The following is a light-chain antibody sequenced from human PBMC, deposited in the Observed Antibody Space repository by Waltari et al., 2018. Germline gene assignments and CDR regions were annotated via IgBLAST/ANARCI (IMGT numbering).Light chain of an antibody. V-gene: IGLV1-51*02. J-gene: IGLJ7*01. Sequence: QSVLTQPPSVSAAPGQRVTISCSGGSSNIGNNYVSWYRQFSGTAPKLLIYEARGRPAGIPGRFAGAKSGTSATLDITGLQAVDEADYYCGTWDSSLSGAVFGGGTHLTVL. CDR2: EAR. CDR1: SSNIGNNY. CDR3: GTWDSSLSGAV.